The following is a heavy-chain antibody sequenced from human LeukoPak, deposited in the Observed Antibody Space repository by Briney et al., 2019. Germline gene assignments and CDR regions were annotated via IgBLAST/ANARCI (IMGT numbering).Heavy chain of an antibody. D-gene: IGHD1-26*01. CDR1: GYTFTAYA. Sequence: ASVKVSCKASGYTFTAYAIHWVRQAPGQRLEWMGWTNVGDGNTKYSEKLQGRALITRDTSASTAYMDLNSLRSEDTAVYYCARGGTTWYRGYWFDPWGQGTLVTVSS. CDR3: ARGGTTWYRGYWFDP. V-gene: IGHV1-3*01. CDR2: TNVGDGNT. J-gene: IGHJ5*02.